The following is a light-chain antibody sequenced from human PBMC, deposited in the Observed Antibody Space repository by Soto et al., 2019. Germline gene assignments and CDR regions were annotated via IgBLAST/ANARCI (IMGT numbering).Light chain of an antibody. J-gene: IGLJ1*01. CDR3: SSFTSSSTYV. CDR1: SSDVGSYNR. V-gene: IGLV2-18*02. Sequence: QSVLTQPPSVSGSPGQSVAISCTGTSSDVGSYNRVSWYQQPPGIAPKLLIYEVSNRPSGVPDRFSGSKSGNTASLTISGLQAEDEADYYCSSFTSSSTYVFGTGTKVTV. CDR2: EVS.